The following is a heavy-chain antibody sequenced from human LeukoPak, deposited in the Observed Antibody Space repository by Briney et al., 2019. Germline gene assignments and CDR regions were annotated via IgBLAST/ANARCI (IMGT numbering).Heavy chain of an antibody. CDR1: GFTFSSYS. Sequence: GSLRLSCAASGFTFSSYSMNWVRQAPGKGLEWVPSISSSSSYIYYADSVKGRFTISRDNAKNSLYLQMNSLRAEDTAVYYCARNGRCSSTSCNYYYYMDVWGKGTTVTVSS. CDR3: ARNGRCSSTSCNYYYYMDV. V-gene: IGHV3-21*01. J-gene: IGHJ6*03. CDR2: ISSSSSYI. D-gene: IGHD2-2*01.